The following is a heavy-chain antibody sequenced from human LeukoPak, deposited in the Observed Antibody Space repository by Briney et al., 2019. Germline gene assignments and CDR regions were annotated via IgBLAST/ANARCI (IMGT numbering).Heavy chain of an antibody. Sequence: GASVKVSCKASGGTFSSYTISWVRQAPGQGVEWMGRISPILGIANYAQKFQGRVTITADKSTSTAYMELSSLRSEDTAVYYCARGPSSGAFDIWGQGTMVTVSS. D-gene: IGHD6-6*01. J-gene: IGHJ3*02. V-gene: IGHV1-69*02. CDR3: ARGPSSGAFDI. CDR2: ISPILGIA. CDR1: GGTFSSYT.